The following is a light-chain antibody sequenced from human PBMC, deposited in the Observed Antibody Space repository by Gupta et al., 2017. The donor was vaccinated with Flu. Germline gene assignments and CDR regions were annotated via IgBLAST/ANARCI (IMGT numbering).Light chain of an antibody. J-gene: IGLJ3*02. CDR3: SSYNTTSSRVV. V-gene: IGLV2-14*01. Sequence: SSEVCGYNYVAWEQPHPGEPPKLMMYEFTERPSGVSNRFSGSKSGNTASPTISGLQAEDEADYFCSSYNTTSSRVVFGGGTKLTVL. CDR1: SSEVCGYNY. CDR2: EFT.